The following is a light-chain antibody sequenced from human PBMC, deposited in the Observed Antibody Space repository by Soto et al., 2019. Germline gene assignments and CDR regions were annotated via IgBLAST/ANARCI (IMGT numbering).Light chain of an antibody. Sequence: QSVLAKPSSVSGSPGQSITISCTGTSTDVGGYNYVSWYQHHSGKAPKLLIYEVTNRPSGISDRFSGSKSVNTASLTISGLQAEDESDYYCGSYSSTDTPFVFVTGTKLTVL. CDR2: EVT. CDR3: GSYSSTDTPFV. V-gene: IGLV2-14*01. J-gene: IGLJ1*01. CDR1: STDVGGYNY.